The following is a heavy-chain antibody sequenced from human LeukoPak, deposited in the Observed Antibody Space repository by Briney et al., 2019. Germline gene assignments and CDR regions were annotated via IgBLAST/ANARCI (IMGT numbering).Heavy chain of an antibody. CDR1: GGSISNHY. V-gene: IGHV4-59*11. CDR2: IYYSGSP. J-gene: IGHJ5*02. Sequence: PSETLSLTCTVSGGSISNHYWSWIRQPPGKGLEWIGYIYYSGSPNYNPSLKSRVTISVDTSKNQFSLKLSSVTAADTAVYYCARERSMVRGVSWFDPWGQGTLVTVSS. CDR3: ARERSMVRGVSWFDP. D-gene: IGHD3-10*01.